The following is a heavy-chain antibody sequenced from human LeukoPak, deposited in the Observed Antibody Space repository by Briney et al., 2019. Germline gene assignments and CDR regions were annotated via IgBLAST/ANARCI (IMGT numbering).Heavy chain of an antibody. V-gene: IGHV4-4*07. CDR3: ARGLVGTTGEQNWFDP. Sequence: SETLSLTCTVSAGSLSRYYWSWIRQPAGKGLEWIGRIHASGSTNYNPSLKSRVTISVDESQNQFSLKLTSVTAADTAVYYCARGLVGTTGEQNWFDPWGQGTLVTVSS. CDR1: AGSLSRYY. J-gene: IGHJ5*02. CDR2: IHASGST. D-gene: IGHD1-26*01.